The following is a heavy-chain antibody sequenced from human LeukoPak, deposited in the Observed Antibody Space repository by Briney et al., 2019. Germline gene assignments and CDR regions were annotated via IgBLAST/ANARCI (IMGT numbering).Heavy chain of an antibody. CDR3: ARDKVVVPAATASRNWFDP. D-gene: IGHD2-2*01. J-gene: IGHJ5*02. Sequence: GGSLRLSCAASGFTFSSYSMNWVRQAPGKGLEWVSSISSSSSYIYYADSVKGRFTISRDNAKNSLYLQMNSLRAEDTAVYYCARDKVVVPAATASRNWFDPWGQGTLVTVSS. CDR2: ISSSSSYI. V-gene: IGHV3-21*01. CDR1: GFTFSSYS.